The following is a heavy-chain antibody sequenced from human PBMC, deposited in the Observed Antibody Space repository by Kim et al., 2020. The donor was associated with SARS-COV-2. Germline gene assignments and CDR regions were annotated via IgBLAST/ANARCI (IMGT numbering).Heavy chain of an antibody. Sequence: GGSLRLSCAASGFTLGDYAMHWVRQVPGKGLEWVSGISWNSGSVAYADSVKGRFTISRDNAKNSLYLQMKSLRAEDTAFYYCAKDGEAVAGLNWFDQWGQGTLVTVSS. CDR2: ISWNSGSV. V-gene: IGHV3-9*01. D-gene: IGHD6-19*01. CDR1: GFTLGDYA. CDR3: AKDGEAVAGLNWFDQ. J-gene: IGHJ5*02.